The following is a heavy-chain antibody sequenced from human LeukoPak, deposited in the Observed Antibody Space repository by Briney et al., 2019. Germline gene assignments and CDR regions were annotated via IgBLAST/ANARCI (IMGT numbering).Heavy chain of an antibody. CDR3: ARDWVFDWLPHNWFDP. D-gene: IGHD3-9*01. V-gene: IGHV1-46*01. CDR2: INPSGGST. CDR1: GYTFTSYY. J-gene: IGHJ5*02. Sequence: ASVKVSCKASGYTFTSYYMHWVRQAPGQGLEWMGIINPSGGSTSYAQKFQGRVTMTRDTSTSTVYMELSSLRSEDTAVYYCARDWVFDWLPHNWFDPWGQGTLVTVSS.